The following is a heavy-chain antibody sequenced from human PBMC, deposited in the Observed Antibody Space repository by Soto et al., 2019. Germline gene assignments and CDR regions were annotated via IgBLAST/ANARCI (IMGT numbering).Heavy chain of an antibody. CDR1: GYSFTSYW. D-gene: IGHD5-12*01. Sequence: EVQLVQSGAEVKKPGESLRISCKGSGYSFTSYWISWVRQMPGKGLEWMGRIDPSDSYTNYSPSFQGHVTISADKSIRTAYLQWSSLEASDTAMYYCARSLYSGYDCVWFDPWGQGTLVTVSS. CDR3: ARSLYSGYDCVWFDP. V-gene: IGHV5-10-1*01. J-gene: IGHJ5*02. CDR2: IDPSDSYT.